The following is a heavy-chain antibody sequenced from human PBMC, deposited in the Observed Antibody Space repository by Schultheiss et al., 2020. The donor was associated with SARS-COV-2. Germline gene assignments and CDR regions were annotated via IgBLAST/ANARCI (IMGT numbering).Heavy chain of an antibody. CDR3: ARETTVTYWYFDL. CDR2: IYTSGST. J-gene: IGHJ2*01. CDR1: GGSVSSGSYY. V-gene: IGHV4-61*02. Sequence: SETLSLTCTVSGGSVSSGSYYWSWIRQPAGKGLEWIGRIYTSGSTNYNPSLKSRVTMSVDTSKNQFSLKLSSVTAADTAVYYCARETTVTYWYFDLWGRGTLVTVSS. D-gene: IGHD4-17*01.